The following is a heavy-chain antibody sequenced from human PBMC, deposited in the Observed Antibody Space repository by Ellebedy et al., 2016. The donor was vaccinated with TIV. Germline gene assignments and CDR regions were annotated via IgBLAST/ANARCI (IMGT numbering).Heavy chain of an antibody. CDR2: MSGGGGSI. CDR1: RCSFSSYP. J-gene: IGHJ6*02. D-gene: IGHD3-9*01. Sequence: GESLKISCAASRCSFSSYPMTWIRHAPGKGLEWVSAMSGGGGSIFYTDSVKGRFTISRDNSKNTLFLQMNSLRAEDTAVYYCARRLTVDMYYDGMDVWGQGTTATVSS. V-gene: IGHV3-23*01. CDR3: ARRLTVDMYYDGMDV.